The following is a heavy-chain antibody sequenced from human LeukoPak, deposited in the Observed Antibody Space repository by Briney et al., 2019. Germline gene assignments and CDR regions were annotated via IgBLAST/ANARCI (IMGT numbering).Heavy chain of an antibody. CDR1: GYSFTTYW. CDR2: IYPGDSDT. CDR3: ARSVDCSGGSCYPNWFDP. J-gene: IGHJ5*02. Sequence: GESLKISCKASGYSFTTYWIGWVRQMPGKGLEWMGIIYPGDSDTRYSPSFQGQVTISADKSISTAYLQWSSLTAPDTAMYYCARSVDCSGGSCYPNWFDPWGQGTPVTVSS. D-gene: IGHD2-15*01. V-gene: IGHV5-51*01.